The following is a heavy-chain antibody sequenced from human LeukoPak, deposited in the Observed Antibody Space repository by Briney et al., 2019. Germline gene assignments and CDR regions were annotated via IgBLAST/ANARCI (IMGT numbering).Heavy chain of an antibody. CDR3: ASSGVVPAAIDY. V-gene: IGHV3-11*01. CDR2: ISSSGSTI. CDR1: GFTFSDYY. Sequence: GGSLRLSCAASGFTFSDYYMSWIRQDPGKGLEWVSYISSSGSTIYYADSVKGRFTISRDNAKNSLYLRMNSLRAEDTAVYYCASSGVVPAAIDYWGQGTLVTVSS. J-gene: IGHJ4*02. D-gene: IGHD2-2*01.